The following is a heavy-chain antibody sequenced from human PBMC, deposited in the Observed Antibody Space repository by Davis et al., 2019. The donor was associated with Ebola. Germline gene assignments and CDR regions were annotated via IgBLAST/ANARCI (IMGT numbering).Heavy chain of an antibody. J-gene: IGHJ5*02. CDR2: IIPILGIA. CDR3: ARDLGGIAAAGNP. D-gene: IGHD6-13*01. V-gene: IGHV1-69*04. CDR1: GGTFSSYG. Sequence: SVKVSCKVSGGTFSSYGINWVRQAPGQGLEWMGRIIPILGIANYAQKFQGRVTITADKSTSTAYMELSSLRSEDTAVYYCARDLGGIAAAGNPWGQGTLVTVSS.